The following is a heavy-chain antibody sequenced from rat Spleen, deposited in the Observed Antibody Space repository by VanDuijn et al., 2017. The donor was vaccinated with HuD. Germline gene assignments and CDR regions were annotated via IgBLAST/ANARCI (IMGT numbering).Heavy chain of an antibody. CDR3: ARRGDYSSYIPWYFDY. Sequence: QVQLKESGPGLVQPSETLSLTCSVSGFSLTSYSVSWVRQPSGKGPEWMGRMWYDGDTAYNSAIKSRLSISRDTSKSQVFLKMNSLQTEDTAMYFCARRGDYSSYIPWYFDYWGQGVMVTVSS. V-gene: IGHV2S18*01. CDR1: GFSLTSYS. CDR2: MWYDGDT. J-gene: IGHJ2*01. D-gene: IGHD1-2*01.